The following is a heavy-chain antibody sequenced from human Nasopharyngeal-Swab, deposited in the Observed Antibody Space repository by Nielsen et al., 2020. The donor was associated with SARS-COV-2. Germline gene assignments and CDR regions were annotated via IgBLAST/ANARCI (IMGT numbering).Heavy chain of an antibody. CDR3: ARDLGGGYCTTTNCPGT. V-gene: IGHV3-53*01. J-gene: IGHJ1*01. D-gene: IGHD2-2*01. CDR1: GLTVSSTY. Sequence: GESLKISCAVSGLTVSSTYMSCVRQAPGKGLEWVSVTEIGGTTHYADSVKGRFSISRDSSTNTLYLQMNNVRAEDTAVYSCARDLGGGYCTTTNCPGTWGQGTLVTVS. CDR2: TEIGGTT.